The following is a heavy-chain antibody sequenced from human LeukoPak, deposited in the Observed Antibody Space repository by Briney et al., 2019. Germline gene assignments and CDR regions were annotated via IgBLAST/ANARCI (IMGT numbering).Heavy chain of an antibody. CDR3: AKDPVDGVARDWYFDV. CDR2: LSASSGST. V-gene: IGHV3-23*01. Sequence: GGSLRLSCAASGFTFSNYAMTWVRQAPGKGLEWVSSLSASSGSTYYADSVRGRFTISRDNSKNTLFLQMTGLRAEDTAVYYCAKDPVDGVARDWYFDVWGRGTLVTVSS. D-gene: IGHD2-21*01. J-gene: IGHJ2*01. CDR1: GFTFSNYA.